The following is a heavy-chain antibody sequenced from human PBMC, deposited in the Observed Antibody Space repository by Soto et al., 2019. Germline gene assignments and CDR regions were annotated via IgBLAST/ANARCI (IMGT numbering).Heavy chain of an antibody. D-gene: IGHD2-21*01. CDR1: GFSFSNSA. J-gene: IGHJ4*01. CDR2: IIVGSGQT. CDR3: AAELYXRGXCCXFDY. V-gene: IGHV1-58*01. Sequence: SVKVSCKTSGFSFSNSAVQWVRQARGQSLEWIGWIIVGSGQTKSAQNVQERLTITRDISTSTVYMELSSLNSEDTAVYYCAAELYXRGXCCXFDYWGQ.